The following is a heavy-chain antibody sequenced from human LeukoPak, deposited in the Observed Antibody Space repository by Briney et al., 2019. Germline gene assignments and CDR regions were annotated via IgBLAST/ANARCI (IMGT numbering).Heavy chain of an antibody. V-gene: IGHV4-59*08. J-gene: IGHJ4*02. CDR1: GGSISSYY. D-gene: IGHD3-10*01. CDR3: ARHLGGSSGFRYFDY. CDR2: MYYSGST. Sequence: PSETLSLTCTVSGGSISSYYWSWIRQPPGKGLGWIGYMYYSGSTNYNPSLKSRVTILVDTSKNQFSLKLSSVTAADTAVYYCARHLGGSSGFRYFDYWGQGTLVTVSS.